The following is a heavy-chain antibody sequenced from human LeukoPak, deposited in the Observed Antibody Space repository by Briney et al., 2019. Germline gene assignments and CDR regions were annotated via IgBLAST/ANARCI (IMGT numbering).Heavy chain of an antibody. J-gene: IGHJ4*02. D-gene: IGHD6-13*01. Sequence: PGGSLRLSCAASGLSFSSYSMNWVRQAPGKGLEWVSAISSSSSYIYYADSVKGRFTISRDNAKNSLYLQMNSLRAEDTAVYYCARPSSSWYYFDYWGQGTLVTVSS. CDR3: ARPSSSWYYFDY. V-gene: IGHV3-21*01. CDR2: ISSSSSYI. CDR1: GLSFSSYS.